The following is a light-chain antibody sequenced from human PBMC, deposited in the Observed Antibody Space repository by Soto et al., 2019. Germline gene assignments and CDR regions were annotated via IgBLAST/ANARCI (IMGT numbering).Light chain of an antibody. CDR3: QQRSDWPWT. V-gene: IGKV3-11*01. J-gene: IGKJ1*01. CDR1: QTVTSY. CDR2: DAS. Sequence: EIVLTQSPATLSLSPGEGATLFCRASQTVTSYLVWYQQKPGQAPRLLIYDASNRATGVPDRFSGGGSGTDFTLTISSLEPEDFAVYYRQQRSDWPWTFGQGTTVDIK.